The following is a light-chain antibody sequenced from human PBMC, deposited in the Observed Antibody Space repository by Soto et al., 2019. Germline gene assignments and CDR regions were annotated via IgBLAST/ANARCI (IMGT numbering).Light chain of an antibody. CDR3: QQDNNWPPLT. Sequence: EIVMTQSPATLSVSPGDRATLSCSASQSVSSNLAWYQQKPGQAPRLLIYGASTRVTGIPARFSGSGSGTEFTLTITSLQSEDFAVYYCQQDNNWPPLTFGGGTKVDIK. CDR1: QSVSSN. V-gene: IGKV3-15*01. J-gene: IGKJ4*01. CDR2: GAS.